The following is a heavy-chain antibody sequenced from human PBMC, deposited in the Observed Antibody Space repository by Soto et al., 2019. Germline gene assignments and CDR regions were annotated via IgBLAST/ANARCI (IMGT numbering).Heavy chain of an antibody. CDR3: ARSFSAQYYDFWSGYYGLYYFDY. CDR2: ISAYNGNT. Sequence: AASVKVSCKASGYTFTSYGISWVRQAPGQGLEWMGWISAYNGNTNYAQKLQGRVTMTTDTSTSTAYMELRSLRSDDTAVYYCARSFSAQYYDFWSGYYGLYYFDYWGQGTLVTVSS. J-gene: IGHJ4*02. D-gene: IGHD3-3*01. V-gene: IGHV1-18*01. CDR1: GYTFTSYG.